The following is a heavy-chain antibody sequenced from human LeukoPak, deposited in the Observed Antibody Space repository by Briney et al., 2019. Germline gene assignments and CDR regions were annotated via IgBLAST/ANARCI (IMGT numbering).Heavy chain of an antibody. D-gene: IGHD6-19*01. V-gene: IGHV1-69*13. CDR3: ASRAVAGNYFQH. J-gene: IGHJ1*01. CDR2: IIPIFGTA. CDR1: GGTFSSYA. Sequence: SVKVSCKASGGTFSSYAISWVRQAPGQGLEWMGGIIPIFGTANYAQKFQGRVTITADESTSTAYMELSSLRSEDTAVYYCASRAVAGNYFQHWGQGTLVTVSS.